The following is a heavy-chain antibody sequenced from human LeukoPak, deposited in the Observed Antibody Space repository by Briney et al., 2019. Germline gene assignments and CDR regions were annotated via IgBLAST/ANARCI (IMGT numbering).Heavy chain of an antibody. CDR3: TRDLPVPSLVRGIIIYGLIDY. CDR1: GFTFSSIS. V-gene: IGHV3-21*06. CDR2: ISPDGETT. Sequence: GGSLRLSREASGFTFSSISMNWVRQAPGKGLEWVSSISPDGETTYHADSVKGRFTTSRDNAKSSLYLQMNSLRAEDTALYYCTRDLPVPSLVRGIIIYGLIDYWGQGTLVTVSS. D-gene: IGHD3-10*01. J-gene: IGHJ4*02.